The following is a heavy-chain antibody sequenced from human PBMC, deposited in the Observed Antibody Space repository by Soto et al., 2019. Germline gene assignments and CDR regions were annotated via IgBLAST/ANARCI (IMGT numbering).Heavy chain of an antibody. J-gene: IGHJ5*02. CDR3: ARVVGALGHWFDP. CDR2: ISAYNGNT. CDR1: GYTFTSYG. Sequence: ASVKVSCKASGYTFTSYGISWVRQAPGQGLERMGWISAYNGNTNYAQKLQGRVTMTTDTSTSTAYMELRSLRSDDTAVFYFARVVGALGHWFDPWGQGTLVTVSS. D-gene: IGHD1-26*01. V-gene: IGHV1-18*01.